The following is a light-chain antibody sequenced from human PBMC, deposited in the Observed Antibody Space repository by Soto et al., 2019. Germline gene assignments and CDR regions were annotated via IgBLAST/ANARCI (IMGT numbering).Light chain of an antibody. CDR3: RSYSTTSSPHVL. CDR1: RSDVGRYNY. J-gene: IGLJ2*01. Sequence: QSVLTQPASVSGSPGQSITISCIGTRSDVGRYNYVSWYQQHPGKAPKLLIYEVTYRPSGVSTRFSASKSGSTASLTISGIQAEDEADYYCRSYSTTSSPHVLFGGGTKLTVL. V-gene: IGLV2-14*01. CDR2: EVT.